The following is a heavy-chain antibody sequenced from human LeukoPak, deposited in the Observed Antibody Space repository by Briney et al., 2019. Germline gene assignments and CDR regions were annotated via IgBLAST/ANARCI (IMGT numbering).Heavy chain of an antibody. Sequence: GGSLRLSCAASGFTFSSYSMNWVRQAPGKGLEWVSSISSSSSYIYYADSVKGRFTISRDNAKNSLYLQMNSLRAEDTAVYYCARDPTTTGYSSGWLTFFDYWGQGTLVTVSS. CDR2: ISSSSSYI. CDR1: GFTFSSYS. J-gene: IGHJ4*02. D-gene: IGHD6-19*01. CDR3: ARDPTTTGYSSGWLTFFDY. V-gene: IGHV3-21*01.